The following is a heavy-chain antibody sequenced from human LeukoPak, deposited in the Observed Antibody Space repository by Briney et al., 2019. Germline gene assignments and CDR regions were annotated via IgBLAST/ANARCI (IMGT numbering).Heavy chain of an antibody. Sequence: PGGSLRLSCAASGFTFSNYGMQWVRQAPGEGLEWVALIAYDGSYKYYADSAKGRFTISRDNSKNTLDLQMNSLRAEDTAVYYCAKDGSAWYLDYWGQGTLVTVSS. CDR3: AKDGSAWYLDY. V-gene: IGHV3-30*18. CDR1: GFTFSNYG. CDR2: IAYDGSYK. J-gene: IGHJ4*02. D-gene: IGHD6-19*01.